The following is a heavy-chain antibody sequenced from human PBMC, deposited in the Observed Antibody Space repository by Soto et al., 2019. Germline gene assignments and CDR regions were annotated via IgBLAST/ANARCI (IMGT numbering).Heavy chain of an antibody. D-gene: IGHD3-10*01. V-gene: IGHV1-2*02. Sequence: QVQLVQSGAQVKPPGASVKVSCKASGYTFTGHYMHWVRQVSGKRLEHLGWLKSDNGGTYYAPKFQGRVTFTRDTSTSTAYMELSGLQSDVTAVYFCARDLCPLGSGSACPLYGLDIWGQGTTVVVS. CDR3: ARDLCPLGSGSACPLYGLDI. CDR1: GYTFTGHY. CDR2: LKSDNGGT. J-gene: IGHJ6*02.